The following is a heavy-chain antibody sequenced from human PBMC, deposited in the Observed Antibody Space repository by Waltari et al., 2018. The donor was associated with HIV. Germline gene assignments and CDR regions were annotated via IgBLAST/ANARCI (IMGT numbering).Heavy chain of an antibody. Sequence: QVPLQESDPGLVKPSGTLSLTCAVSGGSISSSNSWSWVRQPPGKGLEWIGEMYQSGSTNDNPSLKSRVTISVDKSKNQFSLKLSSVTAADTAVYYCARYTVTTRAFDIWGQGTMVTVSS. CDR1: GGSISSSNS. D-gene: IGHD4-17*01. CDR3: ARYTVTTRAFDI. J-gene: IGHJ3*02. V-gene: IGHV4-4*02. CDR2: MYQSGST.